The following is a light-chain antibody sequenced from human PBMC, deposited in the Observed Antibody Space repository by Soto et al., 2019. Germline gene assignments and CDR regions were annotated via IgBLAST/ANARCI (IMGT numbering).Light chain of an antibody. CDR3: QSYDSSNPVV. Sequence: NFMLTQPHSVSESPGRTVTISCSRSSGRIASNYVQWYQQRPGSAPTTLIYEDDQRPSGVPDRFSGSIDRSSNSASLTISGLKTEDEADYYCQSYDSSNPVVFGGGTKVTVL. CDR2: EDD. V-gene: IGLV6-57*04. CDR1: SGRIASNY. J-gene: IGLJ2*01.